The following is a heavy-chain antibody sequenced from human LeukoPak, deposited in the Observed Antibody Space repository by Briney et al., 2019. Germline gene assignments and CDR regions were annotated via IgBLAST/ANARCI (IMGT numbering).Heavy chain of an antibody. CDR3: ARRGSIDAFDI. CDR1: GFTVSSNY. D-gene: IGHD4-11*01. Sequence: GGSLRLSCAASGFTVSSNYMGWVRQAPGKGLEWVSYISSSSSTIYYADSVKGRFTISRDNAKNSLYLQMNSLRAEDTAVYYCARRGSIDAFDIWGQGTMVTVSS. J-gene: IGHJ3*02. V-gene: IGHV3-48*01. CDR2: ISSSSSTI.